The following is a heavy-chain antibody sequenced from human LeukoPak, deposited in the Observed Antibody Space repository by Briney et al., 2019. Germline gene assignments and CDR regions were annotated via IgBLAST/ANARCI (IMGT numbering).Heavy chain of an antibody. CDR3: ARVRGRDGYNWPDVLYYFDY. D-gene: IGHD5-24*01. Sequence: ASVNVSCKASGYTFTSYAMNWVRQAPGQGLEWMGWINTNTGNPTYAQGFTGRFVFSLDTSVSTAYLQISSLKAEDTAVYYCARVRGRDGYNWPDVLYYFDYWGQGTLVTVSS. J-gene: IGHJ4*02. CDR2: INTNTGNP. CDR1: GYTFTSYA. V-gene: IGHV7-4-1*02.